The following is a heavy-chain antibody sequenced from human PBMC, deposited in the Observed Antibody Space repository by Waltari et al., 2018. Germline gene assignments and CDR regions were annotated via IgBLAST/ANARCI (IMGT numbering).Heavy chain of an antibody. Sequence: EVQLLESGGGLVQPGGFLRLSCAASGFTFNNHAMSLVRQAPGKGLEWVSTISYDGRVTYSAASVRDRFTISRDNSRNTLFLEMNTLRAEDTAVYYCARDWRRSLESFDWLLFALDLWGQGTLVAISS. V-gene: IGHV3-23*01. CDR3: ARDWRRSLESFDWLLFALDL. CDR2: ISYDGRVT. D-gene: IGHD3-9*01. CDR1: GFTFNNHA. J-gene: IGHJ5*02.